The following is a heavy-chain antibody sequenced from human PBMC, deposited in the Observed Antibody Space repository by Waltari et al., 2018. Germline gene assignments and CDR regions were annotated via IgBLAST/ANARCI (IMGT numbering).Heavy chain of an antibody. J-gene: IGHJ4*02. CDR3: ARGGGGRRRFDY. CDR1: GGSFSGYY. Sequence: QVQLQQWGAGLLKPSETLSLTCAVYGGSFSGYYWSWIRQPPGKGLEWIGEINHSGSTNYNPSLKSRVTISVDTSKNQFSLKLSSVTAADTAVYYCARGGGGRRRFDYWGQGTLVTVSS. CDR2: INHSGST. D-gene: IGHD2-15*01. V-gene: IGHV4-34*01.